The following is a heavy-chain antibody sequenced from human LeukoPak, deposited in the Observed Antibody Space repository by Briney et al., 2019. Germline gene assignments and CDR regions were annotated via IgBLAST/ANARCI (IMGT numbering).Heavy chain of an antibody. D-gene: IGHD4-23*01. V-gene: IGHV3-21*05. CDR2: ISSGSSYI. CDR3: AKDARSFGGTYFDY. J-gene: IGHJ4*02. CDR1: GFTFSSYS. Sequence: GGSLRLSCAASGFTFSSYSMNWVRQAPGTGLEWVSYISSGSSYIFYADSVKGRFTISRDDAKNSLYLQMNSLRAEDTAIYYCAKDARSFGGTYFDYWGQGIQVTVSS.